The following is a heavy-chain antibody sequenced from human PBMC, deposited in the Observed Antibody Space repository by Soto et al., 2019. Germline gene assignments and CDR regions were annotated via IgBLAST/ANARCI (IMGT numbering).Heavy chain of an antibody. D-gene: IGHD6-19*01. Sequence: EVQLVESGGGLVKPGGSLRLSCAASGFTFSNSWMSWVRQAPGKGLEWVGRIKSKTDGGTTDYAAHGKGRFTISRDDSKDTLYIQMNSQNTDVTDVSYYTTDHSGWYGVDYWGQGTLVTVSS. V-gene: IGHV3-15*01. CDR3: TTDHSGWYGVDY. CDR2: IKSKTDGGTT. J-gene: IGHJ4*02. CDR1: GFTFSNSW.